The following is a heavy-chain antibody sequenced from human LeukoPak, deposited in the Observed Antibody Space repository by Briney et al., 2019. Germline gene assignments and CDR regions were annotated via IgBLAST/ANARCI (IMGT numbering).Heavy chain of an antibody. CDR2: ISYDGSSK. CDR1: GFTFSTYA. Sequence: GSLRLSCAASGFTFSTYAMHWVRQAPGKGLEWVAVISYDGSSKYSADSVKGRFTISRDNSKNTLYLQMNSLSAEDTAVYYCARAQKYSYDAFDIWGQGTMVTVSS. J-gene: IGHJ3*02. V-gene: IGHV3-30-3*01. CDR3: ARAQKYSYDAFDI. D-gene: IGHD4-11*01.